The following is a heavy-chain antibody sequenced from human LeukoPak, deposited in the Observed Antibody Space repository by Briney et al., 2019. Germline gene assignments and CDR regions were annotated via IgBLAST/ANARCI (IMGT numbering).Heavy chain of an antibody. D-gene: IGHD1-14*01. CDR1: GGSISSYY. CDR2: IYYSGST. CDR3: AREASLTYYFDY. V-gene: IGHV4-59*01. Sequence: PSETLSLTCTVSGGSISSYYWSWIRQPPGKGLEWIGYIYYSGSTTYNPSLKSRVTISVDTSKNQFSLKLSSATAADTAVYYCAREASLTYYFDYWGQGTLVTVSS. J-gene: IGHJ4*02.